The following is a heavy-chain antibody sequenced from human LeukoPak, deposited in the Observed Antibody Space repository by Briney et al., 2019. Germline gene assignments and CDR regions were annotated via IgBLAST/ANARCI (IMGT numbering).Heavy chain of an antibody. CDR3: ARDPLIGGSGWFDP. CDR1: GYTFTNYY. Sequence: GASVKVSCKASGYTFTNYYIHWVRLAPGQGLEWMGWIYPNTGGTHSAQKFQGRVTMTRDTSISTAYMELSRLRSDDTAIYYCARDPLIGGSGWFDPWGQGTLATVSS. CDR2: IYPNTGGT. D-gene: IGHD1-26*01. V-gene: IGHV1-2*02. J-gene: IGHJ5*02.